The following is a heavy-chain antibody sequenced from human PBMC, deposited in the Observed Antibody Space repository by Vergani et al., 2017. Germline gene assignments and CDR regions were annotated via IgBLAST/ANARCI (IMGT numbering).Heavy chain of an antibody. CDR2: ISGSGVSA. V-gene: IGHV3-23*01. CDR1: EFTFSNYA. CDR3: AKQYFVSGNYLFDY. J-gene: IGHJ4*02. D-gene: IGHD3-10*01. Sequence: EVQLLESGGGLVQPGGSLRLTCAASEFTFSNYAMNWVRQAPGKGLEWVSGISGSGVSAYYTDSVKGRFTISRDNSKNMLFLQMNNLRTEDTAMYYCAKQYFVSGNYLFDYWGKGTLVTVSS.